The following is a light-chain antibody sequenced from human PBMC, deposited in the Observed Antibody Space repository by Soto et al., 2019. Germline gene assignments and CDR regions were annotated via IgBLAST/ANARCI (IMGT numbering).Light chain of an antibody. CDR2: DNN. Sequence: QSVLTQPPSVSAAPGQKVTISCSGSYSNIGNNYVSWYLQVPGTAPKLLIFDNNDRPSGIPERFSGSKSGTSATLGVTGLQTADEADYYCGTWDSSLSAWVFGGGTKLTVL. CDR1: YSNIGNNY. CDR3: GTWDSSLSAWV. J-gene: IGLJ3*02. V-gene: IGLV1-51*01.